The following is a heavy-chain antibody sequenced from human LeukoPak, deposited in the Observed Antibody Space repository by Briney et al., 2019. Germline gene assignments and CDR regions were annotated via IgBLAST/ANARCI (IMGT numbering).Heavy chain of an antibody. Sequence: PGGSLRLSCAASGFTVSSNYMSWVRQAPGKGLEWVSVIYSGGSTYYADSVKGRFTISRDNSKNTLYPQMNSLRAEDTAVYYCARYGSSWDLDYWGQGTLVTVSS. J-gene: IGHJ4*02. D-gene: IGHD6-13*01. CDR2: IYSGGST. V-gene: IGHV3-53*01. CDR1: GFTVSSNY. CDR3: ARYGSSWDLDY.